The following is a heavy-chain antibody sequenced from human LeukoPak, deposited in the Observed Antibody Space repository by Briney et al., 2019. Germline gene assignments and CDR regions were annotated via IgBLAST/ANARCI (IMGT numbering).Heavy chain of an antibody. J-gene: IGHJ4*02. Sequence: ASVKVSCKASGYTFSSYGISWVRQAPGQGLEWMGWIIPYNGNTNYAQNLQGRVSMTTDTSTTTAYMVLRGLTSDDTAVYYCARGGSTSWVGSFDYWGQGTLVTVSS. V-gene: IGHV1-18*01. CDR1: GYTFSSYG. CDR2: IIPYNGNT. D-gene: IGHD2-2*01. CDR3: ARGGSTSWVGSFDY.